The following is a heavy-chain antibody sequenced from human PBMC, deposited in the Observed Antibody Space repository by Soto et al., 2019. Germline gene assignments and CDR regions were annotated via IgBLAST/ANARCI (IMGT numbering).Heavy chain of an antibody. D-gene: IGHD5-18*01. CDR1: GYTLTDLS. J-gene: IGHJ4*02. CDR3: ARALFSGYSYAFDY. Sequence: GASVKVSCKVSGYTLTDLSMQWVRQAPGKGLEWMGGFDPEDGETIYAQKFQGRVTMTEDTATDTAYMELSSLRSEDTAVYYCARALFSGYSYAFDYWGQGTLVTVSS. V-gene: IGHV1-24*01. CDR2: FDPEDGET.